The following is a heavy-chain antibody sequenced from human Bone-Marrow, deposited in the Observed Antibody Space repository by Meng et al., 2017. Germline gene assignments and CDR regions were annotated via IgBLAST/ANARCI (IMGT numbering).Heavy chain of an antibody. CDR1: GYTFTSYA. D-gene: IGHD6-13*01. CDR3: ARDEDISAAGYLFGDY. J-gene: IGHJ4*01. V-gene: IGHV1-2*02. Sequence: ASVKVSCKASGYTFTSYAMNWVRQAPGQGLEWMGWINPNSGGTNYAQKFQGRVTMTRDTSISTAYMELSRLRSDDTAVYYCARDEDISAAGYLFGDYWGHGTLVTVSS. CDR2: INPNSGGT.